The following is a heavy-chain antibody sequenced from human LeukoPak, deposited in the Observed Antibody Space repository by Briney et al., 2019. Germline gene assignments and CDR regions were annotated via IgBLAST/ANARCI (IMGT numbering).Heavy chain of an antibody. J-gene: IGHJ4*02. CDR2: ICDSGST. V-gene: IGHV4-39*01. Sequence: SETLSLTCTVSGGSISSSSYYWGWIRQSPGKGLEWIGSICDSGSTAYNPSLKSRVTISVDTSKNQFSLKLSSVTAADTAVYYCARHVRDCSSTSCYGFDYWGQGTLVTVSS. CDR3: ARHVRDCSSTSCYGFDY. D-gene: IGHD2-2*01. CDR1: GGSISSSSYY.